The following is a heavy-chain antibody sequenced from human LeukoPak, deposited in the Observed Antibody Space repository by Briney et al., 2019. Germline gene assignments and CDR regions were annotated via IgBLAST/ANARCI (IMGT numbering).Heavy chain of an antibody. D-gene: IGHD3-22*01. CDR3: ARHLYYYDSSGYTFVPVYYMDV. V-gene: IGHV1-24*01. J-gene: IGHJ6*03. CDR2: FDPEDGET. Sequence: ASVKVSCKVSGYTLTELSMHWVRQAPGKGLEWMGGFDPEDGETIYAQKFQGRVTMTEDTSTDTAYMELSSLRSEDTAVYYCARHLYYYDSSGYTFVPVYYMDVWGKGTTVTVSS. CDR1: GYTLTELS.